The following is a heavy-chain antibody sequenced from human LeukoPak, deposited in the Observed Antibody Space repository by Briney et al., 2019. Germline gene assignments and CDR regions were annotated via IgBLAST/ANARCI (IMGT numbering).Heavy chain of an antibody. CDR2: IYYSGST. V-gene: IGHV4-39*07. J-gene: IGHJ4*02. Sequence: PSETLSLTCTVSGGSISSSSYYWGWIRQPPGKGLEWIGSIYYSGSTYYNPSLKSRVTISVDTSKNQFSLKLSSVTAADTAVYYCARDSYNILTGYDYWGQGTLVTVSS. D-gene: IGHD3-9*01. CDR1: GGSISSSSYY. CDR3: ARDSYNILTGYDY.